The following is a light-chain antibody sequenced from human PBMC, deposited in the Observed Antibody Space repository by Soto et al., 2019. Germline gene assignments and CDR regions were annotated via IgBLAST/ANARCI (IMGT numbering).Light chain of an antibody. CDR3: QPAASFPIT. J-gene: IGKJ5*01. CDR1: QDITQD. Sequence: DIQMTQSPSSLSASVGDRVTITCRASQDITQDLGWYQQKQGKAPNLLIYTVSSLQSGVPSRFSGSGSGTDFTLTISNLQPEDGATYYCQPAASFPITFGQGTRLEIK. CDR2: TVS. V-gene: IGKV1-17*02.